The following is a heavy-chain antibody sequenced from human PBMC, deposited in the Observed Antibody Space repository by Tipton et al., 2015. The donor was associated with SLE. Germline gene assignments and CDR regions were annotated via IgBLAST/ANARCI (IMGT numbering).Heavy chain of an antibody. J-gene: IGHJ4*02. V-gene: IGHV3-48*03. CDR1: GFTFSSYE. Sequence: SLRLSCAASGFTFSSYEMNWVRQAPGKGLEWVSYISSSGSSIYYADSVKGRFTISRDNAKNSLYLQMNSLRAEDTAVYYCASHPKVGATNAFDYWGQGTLVTVSS. D-gene: IGHD1-26*01. CDR3: ASHPKVGATNAFDY. CDR2: ISSSGSSI.